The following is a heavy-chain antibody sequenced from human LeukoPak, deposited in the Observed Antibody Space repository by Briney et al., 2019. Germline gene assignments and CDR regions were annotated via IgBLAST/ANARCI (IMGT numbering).Heavy chain of an antibody. CDR2: ISSSGSTI. CDR3: ARGRNVEMATTSPLGY. Sequence: GGSLRLSCAASGFTFSDYYMSWIRQAPGKGLEWVSYISSSGSTIYYADSVKGRFNISRDNAKNSLYLQMNSLRAEDTAVYYCARGRNVEMATTSPLGYWGQGTLVTVSS. V-gene: IGHV3-11*04. D-gene: IGHD5-24*01. J-gene: IGHJ4*02. CDR1: GFTFSDYY.